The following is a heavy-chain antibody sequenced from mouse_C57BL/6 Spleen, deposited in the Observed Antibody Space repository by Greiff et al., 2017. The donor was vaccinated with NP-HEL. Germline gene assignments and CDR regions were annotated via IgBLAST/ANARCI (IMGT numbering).Heavy chain of an antibody. Sequence: QVQLKQSGAELVKPGASVKISCKASGYAFSSYWMNWVKQRPGKGLEWIGQIYPGDGDTNYNGKFKGKATLTADKSSSTAYMQLSSLTSEDSAVYFCARALYDGYYCDYWGQGTTLTVSS. CDR1: GYAFSSYW. CDR3: ARALYDGYYCDY. J-gene: IGHJ2*01. CDR2: IYPGDGDT. V-gene: IGHV1-80*01. D-gene: IGHD2-3*01.